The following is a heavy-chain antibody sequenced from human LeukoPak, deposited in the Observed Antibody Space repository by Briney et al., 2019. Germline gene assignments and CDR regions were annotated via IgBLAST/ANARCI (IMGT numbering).Heavy chain of an antibody. CDR1: DDSITMYY. CDR2: VDHTGST. V-gene: IGHV4-4*08. J-gene: IGHJ4*02. D-gene: IGHD3-10*01. Sequence: PSETLSLTCTVSDDSITMYYWTWIWQPPGKGLEWIGYVDHTGSTKFNPSLTGRVSISRDTSNNFFSLRLRSVTAADTAVYYCARDLNRRYYYGSGSGETGGTSIDYWGQGTLVTVSS. CDR3: ARDLNRRYYYGSGSGETGGTSIDY.